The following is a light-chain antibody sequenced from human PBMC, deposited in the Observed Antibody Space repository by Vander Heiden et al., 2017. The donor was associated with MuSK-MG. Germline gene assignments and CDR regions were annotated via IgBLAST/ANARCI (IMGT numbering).Light chain of an antibody. CDR3: QQRSNWPLT. CDR1: QSVSSY. CDR2: DAS. V-gene: IGKV3-11*01. J-gene: IGKJ4*01. Sequence: IVLTQSPATLSLSPGERATLPCRASQSVSSYLAWYQQNPGQAPRLLIYDASNRATGIPARFSGSGSGTDFTLTISSLESEDFAVYYCQQRSNWPLTFGGGTKVEIK.